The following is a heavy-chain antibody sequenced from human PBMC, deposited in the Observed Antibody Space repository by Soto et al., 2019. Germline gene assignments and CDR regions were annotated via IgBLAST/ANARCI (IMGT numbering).Heavy chain of an antibody. CDR1: GGTFSSYA. Sequence: QVQLVQSGAEVKKPGSSVKVSCKASGGTFSSYAISWVRQAPGQGLEWMGGINPIFGRANYAQKFQGRVTITADESTSTAYMELSSLRSEDTAVYYCARSILPTVVFDYWGQGTLVTVSS. CDR3: ARSILPTVVFDY. D-gene: IGHD4-17*01. CDR2: INPIFGRA. J-gene: IGHJ4*02. V-gene: IGHV1-69*01.